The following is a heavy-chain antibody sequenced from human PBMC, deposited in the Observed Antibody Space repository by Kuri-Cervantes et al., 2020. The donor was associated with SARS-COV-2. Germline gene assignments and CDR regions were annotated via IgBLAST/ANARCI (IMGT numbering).Heavy chain of an antibody. D-gene: IGHD3-22*01. J-gene: IGHJ4*02. CDR1: GGSFKNYY. Sequence: SQTLSLTCAVYGGSFKNYYWSWIRQPPGKGLEWIGSIYYTGSAYYNSSLKSRVTISVDTSKNQFSLKLSSVTAADTAVYYCACLSSGYNDVFDFWGQGMLVTVSS. CDR2: IYYTGSA. CDR3: ACLSSGYNDVFDF. V-gene: IGHV4-59*05.